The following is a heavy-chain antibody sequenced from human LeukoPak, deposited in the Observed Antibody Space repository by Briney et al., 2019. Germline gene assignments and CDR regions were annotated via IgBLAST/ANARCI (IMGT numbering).Heavy chain of an antibody. V-gene: IGHV3-21*01. Sequence: GGSLRLSCAASGFTFSSYSMNWVRQAPGKGLERVSSISSSSSYIYYADSVKGRFTISRDNAKNSLYLQMNSLRAEDTAVYYCASEVRYCSSTSCSDHWGQGTLVTVSS. CDR1: GFTFSSYS. D-gene: IGHD2-2*01. CDR3: ASEVRYCSSTSCSDH. CDR2: ISSSSSYI. J-gene: IGHJ4*02.